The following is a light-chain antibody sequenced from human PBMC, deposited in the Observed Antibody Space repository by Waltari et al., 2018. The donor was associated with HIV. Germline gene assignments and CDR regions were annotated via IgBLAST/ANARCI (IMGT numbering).Light chain of an antibody. Sequence: SYMLTQSPSVSVAPGKTAAITCGGNDIGSKRVHWYQHKSGQAPVLIIYDDDDRPSGIPERFSGSNSANTATLTITRVEAGDEVDYFCQVWDFRSDEVIFGGGTKMTVL. J-gene: IGLJ2*01. CDR2: DDD. V-gene: IGLV3-21*04. CDR3: QVWDFRSDEVI. CDR1: DIGSKR.